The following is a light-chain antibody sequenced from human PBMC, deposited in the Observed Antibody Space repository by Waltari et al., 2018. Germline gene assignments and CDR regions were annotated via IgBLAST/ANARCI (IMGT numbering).Light chain of an antibody. CDR3: QQLNSYPYT. V-gene: IGKV1-9*01. CDR1: QGISSY. CDR2: AAS. Sequence: IQLTQSPSFLSASVADRVTITCRASQGISSYLAWHQQKPGKAPKLLIYAASTLQSGVPSRFSGSGSGTEFTLTISSLQPEDFATYYCQQLNSYPYTFGQGTKLEIK. J-gene: IGKJ2*01.